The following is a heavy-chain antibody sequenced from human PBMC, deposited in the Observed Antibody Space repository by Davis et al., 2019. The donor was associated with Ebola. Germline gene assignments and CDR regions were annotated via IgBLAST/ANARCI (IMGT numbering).Heavy chain of an antibody. Sequence: SETLSLTCAVYGGSFSGYYWSWIRQHPGKGLEWIGYIYYSGSTNYNPSLKSRVTISVDTSKNQFSLKLSSVTAADTAVYYCARAWVVVAAWFDPWGQGTLVTVSS. J-gene: IGHJ5*02. V-gene: IGHV4-59*12. D-gene: IGHD2-15*01. CDR1: GGSFSGYY. CDR2: IYYSGST. CDR3: ARAWVVVAAWFDP.